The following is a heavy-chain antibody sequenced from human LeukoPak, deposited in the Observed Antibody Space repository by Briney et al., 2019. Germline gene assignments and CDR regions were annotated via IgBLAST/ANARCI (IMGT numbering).Heavy chain of an antibody. D-gene: IGHD3-10*01. Sequence: GRSLRLSCAASGYTFSVYGMHWVRQAPGKGLEWAAVIWFDGSNKYYEDSVKGRFTISRDNSKNTLYLQMNSLRADDTAVYYCARDVSPYGSGSYFDYWGQGTLVTVSS. J-gene: IGHJ4*02. CDR1: GYTFSVYG. V-gene: IGHV3-33*01. CDR3: ARDVSPYGSGSYFDY. CDR2: IWFDGSNK.